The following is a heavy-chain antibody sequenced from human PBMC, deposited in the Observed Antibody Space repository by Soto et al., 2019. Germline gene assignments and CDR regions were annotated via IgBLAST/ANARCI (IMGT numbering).Heavy chain of an antibody. CDR2: INKEGSEK. D-gene: IGHD3-22*01. Sequence: EVHLVESGGGLVQPGGSLRLSCEASGFTFTTGWMTWVRQAPGKGLEWVANINKEGSEKFYVDSVKGRFTISRDNAKTSLVLQMNSLRAEDTAVYYCATRPCEVNYYGVFDYWGQGALVTVSS. CDR3: ATRPCEVNYYGVFDY. CDR1: GFTFTTGW. V-gene: IGHV3-7*03. J-gene: IGHJ4*02.